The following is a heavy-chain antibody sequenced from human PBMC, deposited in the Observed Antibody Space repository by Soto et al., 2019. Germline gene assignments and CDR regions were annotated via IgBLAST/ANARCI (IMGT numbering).Heavy chain of an antibody. D-gene: IGHD3-3*01. J-gene: IGHJ4*02. CDR3: ARDAYYDFWSGYYIAEYYFDY. V-gene: IGHV3-48*01. CDR1: GFTFSSYS. Sequence: PGGSLRLSCAASGFTFSSYSMNLVRQAPGKGLEWVSYISSSSSTIYYADSVKGRFTISRDNAKNSLYLQMNSLRAEDTAVYYCARDAYYDFWSGYYIAEYYFDYWGQGTLVTVSS. CDR2: ISSSSSTI.